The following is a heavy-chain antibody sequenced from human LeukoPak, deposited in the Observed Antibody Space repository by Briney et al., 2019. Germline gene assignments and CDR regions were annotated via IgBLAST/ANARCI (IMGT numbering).Heavy chain of an antibody. J-gene: IGHJ4*02. D-gene: IGHD3-22*01. Sequence: SETLSLTCTVSGGSISSYYWSWIRQPPGKGLEWIGYIYYSGSTNYNPSLKSRVTISVDTSKNQFSLKLSSVTAADTAVYYFARTYDSSVLFDYWGQGTLVPVSS. CDR1: GGSISSYY. CDR2: IYYSGST. CDR3: ARTYDSSVLFDY. V-gene: IGHV4-59*01.